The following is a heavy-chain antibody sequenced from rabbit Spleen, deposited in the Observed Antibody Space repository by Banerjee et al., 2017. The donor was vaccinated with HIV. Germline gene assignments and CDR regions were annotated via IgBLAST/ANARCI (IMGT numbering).Heavy chain of an antibody. CDR2: INTVTGKS. CDR3: ARDLVAVIGWNFAL. V-gene: IGHV1S45*01. CDR1: GFTFSSYW. Sequence: QEQLEESGGDLVKPEGSLTLTCTASGFTFSSYWICWVRQAPGKGLEWIACINTVTGKSVYASWAKGRFIMSRTSSTTVTLQMTSLTAADTATYFCARDLVAVIGWNFALWGPGTLVTVS. J-gene: IGHJ4*01. D-gene: IGHD1-1*01.